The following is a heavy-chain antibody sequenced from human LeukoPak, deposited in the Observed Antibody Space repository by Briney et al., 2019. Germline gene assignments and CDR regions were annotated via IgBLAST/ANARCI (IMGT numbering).Heavy chain of an antibody. D-gene: IGHD5-18*01. CDR1: GYTFTGYY. Sequence: ASVKVSCKASGYTFTGYYMHWVRQAPGQGLEWMGWINPNSGGTNYAQKFQGRVTMTRNTSISTAYMELSSLRSEDTAVYYCAREGSYGYVPNYWGQGTLVTVSS. V-gene: IGHV1-2*02. CDR3: AREGSYGYVPNY. J-gene: IGHJ4*02. CDR2: INPNSGGT.